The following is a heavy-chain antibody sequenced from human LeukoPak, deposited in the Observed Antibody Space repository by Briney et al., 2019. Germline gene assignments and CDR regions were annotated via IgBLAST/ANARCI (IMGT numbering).Heavy chain of an antibody. CDR3: ARETSSQNAFDI. V-gene: IGHV1-2*02. Sequence: ASVKVSCKASGYTFTGYYMHWVRQAPGQGLEWMGWINPNSGGTNYAQKFQGRVTMTRDTSISTAYMELSRLRSDDAAVYYCARETSSQNAFDIWGQGTMVTVSS. CDR2: INPNSGGT. J-gene: IGHJ3*02. D-gene: IGHD6-13*01. CDR1: GYTFTGYY.